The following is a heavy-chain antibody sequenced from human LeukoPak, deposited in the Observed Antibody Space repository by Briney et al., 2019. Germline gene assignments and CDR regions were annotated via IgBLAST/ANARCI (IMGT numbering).Heavy chain of an antibody. CDR2: INEDGSVK. J-gene: IGHJ5*02. CDR3: AKVPLLSDYH. Sequence: PGGSLRLSRAVSGGTFSAYWMAWVRQSPGKGLEWVAEINEDGSVKYYVDSMKGRFTISRDNAKNSLYLQMNSLGAEDTAVYYCAKVPLLSDYHWRQGTLVTVSS. V-gene: IGHV3-7*01. D-gene: IGHD2-21*02. CDR1: GGTFSAYW.